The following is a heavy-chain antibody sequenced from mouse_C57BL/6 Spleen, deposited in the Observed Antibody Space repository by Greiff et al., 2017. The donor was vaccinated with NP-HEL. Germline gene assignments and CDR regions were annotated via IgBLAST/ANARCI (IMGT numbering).Heavy chain of an antibody. CDR2: INPNNGGT. CDR3: ARSGAYGSSPYYFDY. D-gene: IGHD1-1*01. J-gene: IGHJ2*01. V-gene: IGHV1-18*01. CDR1: GYTFTDYN. Sequence: VQLKQSGPELVKPGASVKIPCKASGYTFTDYNMDWVKQSHGKSLEWIGDINPNNGGTIYNQKFKGKATLTVDKSSSTAYMELRSLTSEDTAVYYCARSGAYGSSPYYFDYWGQGTTLTVSS.